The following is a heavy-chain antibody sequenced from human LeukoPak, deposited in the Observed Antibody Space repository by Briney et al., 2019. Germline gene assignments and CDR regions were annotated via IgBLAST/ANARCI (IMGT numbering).Heavy chain of an antibody. J-gene: IGHJ4*02. CDR3: ARAYGTTDYFDY. CDR2: IYYSGST. CDR1: GGSISSHY. D-gene: IGHD1-1*01. V-gene: IGHV4-59*11. Sequence: SETLSLTCTVSGGSISSHYWSWIRQPPGKGLGWVGYIYYSGSTNYNPYLKRRVTISVDTSKNKFSLKLSSVTAADTAVYYCARAYGTTDYFDYWGQGTLVTVSS.